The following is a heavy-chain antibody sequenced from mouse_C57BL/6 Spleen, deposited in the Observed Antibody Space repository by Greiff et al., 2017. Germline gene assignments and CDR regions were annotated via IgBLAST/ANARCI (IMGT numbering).Heavy chain of an antibody. J-gene: IGHJ4*01. D-gene: IGHD2-13*01. CDR1: GYTFTSYW. CDR3: ASVDYNNALDY. Sequence: QVQLQQPGAELVRPGTSVKLSCKASGYTFTSYWMHWVKQRPGQGLEWIGVIDPSDSYTNYNEKFKGKATLTVDTSSSTAYMQLSSLTSEDSAVFYWASVDYNNALDYWGQGTTVTVSS. CDR2: IDPSDSYT. V-gene: IGHV1-59*01.